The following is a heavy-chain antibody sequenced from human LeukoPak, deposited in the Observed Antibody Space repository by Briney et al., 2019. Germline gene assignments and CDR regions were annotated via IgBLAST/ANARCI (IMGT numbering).Heavy chain of an antibody. D-gene: IGHD6-19*01. CDR2: ISGSGGST. V-gene: IGHV3-23*01. CDR1: GFTFSGYA. CDR3: AKGHAVAGLTYFDY. J-gene: IGHJ4*02. Sequence: PGGSLRLTCAASGFTFSGYAISWVRQAPGKGLEWVSAISGSGGSTYYADSVKGRFTISRDNSKNTLYLQMNSLRAEDTAVYYCAKGHAVAGLTYFDYWGQGTLVTVSS.